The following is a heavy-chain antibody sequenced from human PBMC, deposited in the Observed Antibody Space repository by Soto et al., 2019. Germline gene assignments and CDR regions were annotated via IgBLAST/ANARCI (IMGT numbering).Heavy chain of an antibody. CDR2: ISGSGGST. CDR3: ANLQDGSVTGGSYYFDY. Sequence: GGSLRLSCAASGFTFSSYAMSWVRQAPGKGLEWVSAISGSGGSTYYADSVKGRFTISRDNSKNTLYLQMNSLRAEDTAVYYCANLQDGSVTGGSYYFDYWGQGTLVTVSS. V-gene: IGHV3-23*01. D-gene: IGHD2-21*02. CDR1: GFTFSSYA. J-gene: IGHJ4*02.